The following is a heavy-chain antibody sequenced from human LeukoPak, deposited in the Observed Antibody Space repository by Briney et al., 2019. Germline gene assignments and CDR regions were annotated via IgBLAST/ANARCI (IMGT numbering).Heavy chain of an antibody. V-gene: IGHV1-2*02. CDR2: INPISGGA. CDR3: ARGVRTAVGTVRNNWFDP. CDR1: GYSFTGFY. J-gene: IGHJ5*02. D-gene: IGHD6-13*01. Sequence: ASVKVSCKASGYSFTGFYIHWVRQAPGQGLEWMGWINPISGGANYAQKFQGRVTMTRDTSITTASIELSRLKFDDTAVYYCARGVRTAVGTVRNNWFDPWGQGTLVTVSS.